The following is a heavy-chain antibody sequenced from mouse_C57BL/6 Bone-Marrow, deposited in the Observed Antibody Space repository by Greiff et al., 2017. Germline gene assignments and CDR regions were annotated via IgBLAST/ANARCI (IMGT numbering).Heavy chain of an antibody. V-gene: IGHV5-4*03. D-gene: IGHD2-3*01. Sequence: EVKLMESGGGLVKPGGSLKLSCAASGFTFSSYAMSWVRQTPEKRLEWVATLSDGGSYTYYPDNVKGRFTISRDNAKNNLYLQMSHLKSEDTAMYYCARGDGLAYWGQGTTLTVSS. CDR2: LSDGGSYT. J-gene: IGHJ2*01. CDR1: GFTFSSYA. CDR3: ARGDGLAY.